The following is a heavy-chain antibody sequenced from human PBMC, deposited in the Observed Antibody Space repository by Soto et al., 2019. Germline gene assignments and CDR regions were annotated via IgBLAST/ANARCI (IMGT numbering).Heavy chain of an antibody. Sequence: PGGSLRLSCAASGFTFSSYAMHWVRQAPGKGLEWVANINPDGSDKYYVDSVKGRFTISRDNAKNSLYLQMNSLRVEDTAVYWVMTAAGYWGQGTPVTVSS. J-gene: IGHJ4*02. V-gene: IGHV3-7*01. D-gene: IGHD2-21*02. CDR1: GFTFSSYA. CDR3: MTAAGY. CDR2: INPDGSDK.